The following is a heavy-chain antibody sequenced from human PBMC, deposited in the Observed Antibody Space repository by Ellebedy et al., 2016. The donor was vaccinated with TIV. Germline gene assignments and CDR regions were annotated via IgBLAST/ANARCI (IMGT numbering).Heavy chain of an antibody. Sequence: SETLSLXXTASGGSISSSSYYWGWIRQPPGKGLEWIGSIYYSGSTYYNPSLKSRVTISVDTSKNQFSLKLSSVTAADTAVYYCARRGRITTWGQGTLVTVSS. V-gene: IGHV4-39*01. CDR1: GGSISSSSYY. CDR3: ARRGRITT. CDR2: IYYSGST. J-gene: IGHJ5*02. D-gene: IGHD3-16*01.